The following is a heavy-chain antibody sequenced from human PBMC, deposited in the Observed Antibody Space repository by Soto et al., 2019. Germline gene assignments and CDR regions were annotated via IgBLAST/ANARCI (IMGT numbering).Heavy chain of an antibody. J-gene: IGHJ4*02. CDR2: IYWDDDK. D-gene: IGHD3-3*01. CDR1: GFSLSTSGVG. CDR3: AQTGFWSGHHEESKIDY. Sequence: SGPTLVNPTPTLTLTCTFSGFSLSTSGVGVGWIRQPPGKALEWLALIYWDDDKRYSPSLKSRLTITKDTSKNQVVLTMTNMDPVDTATYYCAQTGFWSGHHEESKIDYWGQGTLVTVSS. V-gene: IGHV2-5*02.